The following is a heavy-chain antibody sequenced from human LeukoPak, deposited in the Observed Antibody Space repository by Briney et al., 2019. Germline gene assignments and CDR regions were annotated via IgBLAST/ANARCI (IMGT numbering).Heavy chain of an antibody. V-gene: IGHV4-39*01. CDR1: GGSISSNNYY. CDR3: ARQKYYDYVWGSYRPPLYFDY. J-gene: IGHJ4*02. Sequence: SETLSLTCTVSGGSISSNNYYWGWIRQPPGKGLEWIGSLYHTGSAYYNPSLKSRVTISVDTSKNQFSLKLSSVTAADTAVYYCARQKYYDYVWGSYRPPLYFDYWGQGTLVTVSS. CDR2: LYHTGSA. D-gene: IGHD3-16*02.